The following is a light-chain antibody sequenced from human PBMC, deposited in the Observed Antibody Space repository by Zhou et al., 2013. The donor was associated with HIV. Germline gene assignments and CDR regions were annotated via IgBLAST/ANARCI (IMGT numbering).Light chain of an antibody. J-gene: IGKJ2*03. CDR2: GAS. Sequence: DIVLTQSPGTLSLSPGERATLSCRASQSVDSTYLAWYQHKPGQAPRLLIYGASSRAPGIPDRFSGSGSGTDFTLTISRLEPEDVAVYYCQQYGDSPSSFGLGTKLEIK. CDR1: QSVDSTY. CDR3: QQYGDSPSS. V-gene: IGKV3-20*01.